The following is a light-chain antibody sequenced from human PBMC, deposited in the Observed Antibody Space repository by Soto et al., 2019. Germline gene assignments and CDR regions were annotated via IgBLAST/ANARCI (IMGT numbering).Light chain of an antibody. CDR3: QQYNSYSPMYT. Sequence: DIQMTQSPSTLSASVGDRVTITCRASQSISSWLAWYQQKPGKAPKLLIYDASSLESGVPSRFSGSGSGTAFTLTISILQPDDFATYYCQQYNSYSPMYTFGQGTKLEIK. CDR2: DAS. J-gene: IGKJ2*01. CDR1: QSISSW. V-gene: IGKV1-5*01.